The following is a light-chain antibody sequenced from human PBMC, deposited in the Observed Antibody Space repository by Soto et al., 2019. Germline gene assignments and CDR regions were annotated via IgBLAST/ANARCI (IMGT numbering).Light chain of an antibody. CDR1: SSDVGGYNY. J-gene: IGLJ1*01. CDR3: SSYTSSSTLPYV. V-gene: IGLV2-14*01. Sequence: SVLTQPASVSGSPGQGITISCTGTSSDVGGYNYVSWYQQHPGKAPKLMIYDVSNRPSGVSNRFSGSKSGNTASLTISGLQAEDEADYYCSSYTSSSTLPYVFGTGTKVTVL. CDR2: DVS.